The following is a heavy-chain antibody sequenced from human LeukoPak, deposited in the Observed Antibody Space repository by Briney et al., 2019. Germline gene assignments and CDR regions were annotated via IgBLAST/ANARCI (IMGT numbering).Heavy chain of an antibody. Sequence: PGGSLRLSCAGSGFILSDYYMDWVRQAPGKGLEWIGRSRNKANSYTTEYAASVKGRFTTSRDGSETLVYLQMNSLKTEDTAVYYCVRVDNYGNFFDYWSRGTLVTVSS. CDR2: SRNKANSYTT. D-gene: IGHD3-16*01. V-gene: IGHV3-72*01. CDR1: GFILSDYY. CDR3: VRVDNYGNFFDY. J-gene: IGHJ4*02.